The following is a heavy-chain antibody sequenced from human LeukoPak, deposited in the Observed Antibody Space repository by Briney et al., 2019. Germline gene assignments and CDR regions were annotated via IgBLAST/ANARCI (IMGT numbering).Heavy chain of an antibody. CDR1: GYTFTSYG. Sequence: ASVKVSCKASGYTFTSYGISWVRQAPGQGLEWTGGIIPIFGTANYAQKFQGRVTMTTDTSTSTAYMELRSLRSDDTAVYYCARDQPSSGYHAEYFQHWGQGTLVTVSS. J-gene: IGHJ1*01. CDR2: IIPIFGTA. V-gene: IGHV1-18*01. D-gene: IGHD5-12*01. CDR3: ARDQPSSGYHAEYFQH.